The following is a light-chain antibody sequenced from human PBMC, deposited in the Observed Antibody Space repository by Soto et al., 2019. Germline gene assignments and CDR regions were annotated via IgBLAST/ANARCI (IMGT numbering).Light chain of an antibody. CDR1: QFVSTN. V-gene: IGKV3-15*01. Sequence: ELVMTQSPDTLSVSPGERATLSCRASQFVSTNLAWYQQRPGQAPRLLIYGASTRAIGVPARFSGSGSGTEFTLTITILQSEDFAVYYFQQYNDRPRTFGQGTKVDIK. J-gene: IGKJ1*01. CDR2: GAS. CDR3: QQYNDRPRT.